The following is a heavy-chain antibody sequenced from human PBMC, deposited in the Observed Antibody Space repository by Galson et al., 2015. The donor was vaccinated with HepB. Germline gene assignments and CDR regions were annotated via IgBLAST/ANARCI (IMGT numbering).Heavy chain of an antibody. V-gene: IGHV4-59*12. J-gene: IGHJ5*02. D-gene: IGHD6-19*01. Sequence: ETLSLTCSASGVSISSYYWTWVRQPPGKGLEWIGYIYYSGSTKYDPSLRSRVTISLDTSKNQFSLKLSSVTTADTAVYYCARATGGSASGFDPWGQGTLVTVSS. CDR1: GVSISSYY. CDR3: ARATGGSASGFDP. CDR2: IYYSGST.